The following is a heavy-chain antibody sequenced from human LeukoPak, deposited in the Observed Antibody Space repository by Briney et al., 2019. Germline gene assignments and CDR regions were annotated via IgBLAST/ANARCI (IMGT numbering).Heavy chain of an antibody. D-gene: IGHD6-13*01. Sequence: ASVNVSCKASGYTFTSYGISWVRQAPGQGLEWMGWISAYNGNTNYAQKLQGRVTMTTDTSTSTAYMELRSLRSDDTAVYYCARERGRSSWYEFDYWGQGTLVTVSS. J-gene: IGHJ4*02. V-gene: IGHV1-18*01. CDR3: ARERGRSSWYEFDY. CDR2: ISAYNGNT. CDR1: GYTFTSYG.